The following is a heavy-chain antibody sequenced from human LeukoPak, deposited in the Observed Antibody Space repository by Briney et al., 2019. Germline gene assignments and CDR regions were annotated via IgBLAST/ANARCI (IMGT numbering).Heavy chain of an antibody. V-gene: IGHV1-18*04. CDR1: GYTFTSYG. CDR2: ISAYNGNT. D-gene: IGHD2-2*01. Sequence: ASVKVSCKASGYTFTSYGISWVRQAPGQGPEWMGWISAYNGNTNYAQKLLGRVTMTTDTSTSTAYMELRSLRSDDTAVYYCARNYCSSTSCYPWFDPWGQGTLVTVSS. J-gene: IGHJ5*02. CDR3: ARNYCSSTSCYPWFDP.